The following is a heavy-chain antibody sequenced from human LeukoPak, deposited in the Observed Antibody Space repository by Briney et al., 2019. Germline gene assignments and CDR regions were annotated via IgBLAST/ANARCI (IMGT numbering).Heavy chain of an antibody. D-gene: IGHD3-16*02. CDR2: SHYSGTT. CDR1: GVSINSYY. Sequence: PSETLSLTCTVSGVSINSYYWTWIRQPPGKGLEWIGYSHYSGTTNYKPSLRGRVAISVDTSKNQFSLRLAYVTAAGTAVFYCARLIGLGEVSPYFDFWGQGILVTVSS. V-gene: IGHV4-59*01. J-gene: IGHJ4*02. CDR3: ARLIGLGEVSPYFDF.